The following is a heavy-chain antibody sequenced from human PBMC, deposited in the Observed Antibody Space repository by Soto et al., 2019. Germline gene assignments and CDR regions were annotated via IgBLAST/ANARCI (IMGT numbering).Heavy chain of an antibody. CDR2: ISSSSSTI. V-gene: IGHV3-48*01. Sequence: GGSLRLSCAASGFTFSSYSMNWVRQAPGKGLEWVSYISSSSSTIYYADSVKGRFTISRDNAKNSLYLQMNSLRAEDTAVYYCARDAGCSGGSCYWAYYYYYMDVWGKGTTVTVSS. D-gene: IGHD2-15*01. CDR3: ARDAGCSGGSCYWAYYYYYMDV. CDR1: GFTFSSYS. J-gene: IGHJ6*03.